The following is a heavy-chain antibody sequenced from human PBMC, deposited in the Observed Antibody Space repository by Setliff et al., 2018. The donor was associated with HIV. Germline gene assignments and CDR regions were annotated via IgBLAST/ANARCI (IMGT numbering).Heavy chain of an antibody. D-gene: IGHD3-3*01. V-gene: IGHV3-15*01. CDR3: NTTIRKRNFWSGYSVLSDY. Sequence: GGSLRLSCAASGFTFSNAWMSWVRQAPGKGLGWIGRIKSISDGATTDYAAPVEGRFAISSDDSNNTLYMKMNRLKTEDTAVYYCNTTIRKRNFWSGYSVLSDYWGQGTLVTVSS. J-gene: IGHJ4*01. CDR1: GFTFSNAW. CDR2: IKSISDGATT.